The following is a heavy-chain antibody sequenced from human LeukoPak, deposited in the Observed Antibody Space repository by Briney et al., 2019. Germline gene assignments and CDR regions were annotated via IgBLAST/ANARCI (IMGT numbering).Heavy chain of an antibody. CDR1: GFTVSSNY. D-gene: IGHD3-10*01. J-gene: IGHJ6*03. CDR3: AREARGTYGSGSYASYYYYYMDV. V-gene: IGHV3-66*01. CDR2: IYSGGST. Sequence: GGSLRLSCAASGFTVSSNYMSWVRQAPGKGLEWVSVIYSGGSTYYADSVKGRFTISRDNSKNTLYLQMNSLRAEDTAVYYCAREARGTYGSGSYASYYYYYMDVWGKGTTVTISS.